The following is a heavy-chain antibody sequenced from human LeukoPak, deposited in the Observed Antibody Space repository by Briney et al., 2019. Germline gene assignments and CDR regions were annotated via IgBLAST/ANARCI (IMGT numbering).Heavy chain of an antibody. CDR1: GGSISGIY. CDR2: IYYSGSA. V-gene: IGHV4-59*01. Sequence: SETLSLTCTVSGGSISGIYWGWIRQPPGKGLEWIGFIYYSGSANYNPSLKSRVTMSVDMSKNQFSLKLSSVTAADTAFYYCARDRDSSGLFDYWGQGALVTVSS. CDR3: ARDRDSSGLFDY. D-gene: IGHD6-19*01. J-gene: IGHJ4*02.